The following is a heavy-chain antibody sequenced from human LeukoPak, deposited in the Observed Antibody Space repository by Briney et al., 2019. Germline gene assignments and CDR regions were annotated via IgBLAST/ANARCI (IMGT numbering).Heavy chain of an antibody. CDR1: GGTFSSYA. J-gene: IGHJ5*02. CDR2: IIPIFATA. CDR3: ARVNRKPGTASFKRGYSYGLSSGWFDP. D-gene: IGHD5-18*01. Sequence: SVKVSCKASGGTFSSYAISWVRQAPGQGLEWMGGIIPIFATANYAQKFQGRVTITTDESTSTAYMELSSLRSEDTAVYYCARVNRKPGTASFKRGYSYGLSSGWFDPWGQGTLVTVSS. V-gene: IGHV1-69*05.